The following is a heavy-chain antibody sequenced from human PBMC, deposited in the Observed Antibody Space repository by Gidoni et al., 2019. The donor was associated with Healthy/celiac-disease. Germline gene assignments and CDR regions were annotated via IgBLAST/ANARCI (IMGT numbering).Heavy chain of an antibody. D-gene: IGHD6-19*01. V-gene: IGHV3-21*01. J-gene: IGHJ6*02. CDR1: GFTFSRYS. CDR3: ARDIGYSSGWYGPRAFYGMDV. CDR2: ISSSSSYR. Sequence: EVQLVESGGGLVKPGGSLRLSCAASGFTFSRYSMNWVRQAPGKGLEWASSISSSSSYRYYADSVKGRFTISRDNAKNSLYLQMNSLRAEDTAVYYCARDIGYSSGWYGPRAFYGMDVWGQGTTVTVSS.